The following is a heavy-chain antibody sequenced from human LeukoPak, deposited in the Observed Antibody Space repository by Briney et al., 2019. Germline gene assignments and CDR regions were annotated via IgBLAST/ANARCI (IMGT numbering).Heavy chain of an antibody. Sequence: GASVKVSCKASGYTFTSYGISWVRQAPGQGLEWMGWINPNSGGTNYAQKFQGRVTMTRDTSISTAYMELSRLRSDDTAVYYCARVPTTRGYSGYDYPYYFDYWGQGTLVTVSS. CDR1: GYTFTSYG. CDR2: INPNSGGT. D-gene: IGHD5-12*01. V-gene: IGHV1-2*02. CDR3: ARVPTTRGYSGYDYPYYFDY. J-gene: IGHJ4*02.